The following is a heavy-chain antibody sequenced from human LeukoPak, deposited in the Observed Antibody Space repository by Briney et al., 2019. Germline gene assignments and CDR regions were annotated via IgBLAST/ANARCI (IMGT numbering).Heavy chain of an antibody. D-gene: IGHD1-1*01. V-gene: IGHV1-46*01. CDR1: GYTFTSYY. Sequence: ASVKVSCKASGYTFTSYYIDWVRQAPGQGLEGMGVINPSGGSTRYAQKFHGRVTMTEDPSTRTVYMELSSLTSHDTAVYYCARGTTDAYWGQGTPVTVSS. CDR3: ARGTTDAY. CDR2: INPSGGST. J-gene: IGHJ4*01.